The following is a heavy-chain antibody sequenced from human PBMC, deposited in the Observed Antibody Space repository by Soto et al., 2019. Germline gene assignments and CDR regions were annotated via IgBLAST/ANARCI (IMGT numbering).Heavy chain of an antibody. D-gene: IGHD6-25*01. Sequence: SETLTLTCSDSGVSISSYFWSWIRQAPGRGLEWIGYTYHRGSTNYSPSLKSRVAISLDTSENQFSLKVNSVTAADTAVYYCARIGGYHGPLDYWGQGTPVTSPQ. J-gene: IGHJ4*02. CDR3: ARIGGYHGPLDY. CDR2: TYHRGST. CDR1: GVSISSYF. V-gene: IGHV4-59*01.